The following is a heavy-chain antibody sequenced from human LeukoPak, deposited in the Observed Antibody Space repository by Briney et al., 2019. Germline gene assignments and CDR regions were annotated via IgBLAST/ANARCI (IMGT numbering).Heavy chain of an antibody. Sequence: ASVKVSCKASGYTFTSYYMHWVRQAPGQELVWMGIINPSGGSTSYAQKFQGRVTMTRDTSTSTVYMELSSLRSEDTAVYYCARVDCSSTSCYVGYFDYWGQGTPVTVSS. V-gene: IGHV1-46*01. CDR3: ARVDCSSTSCYVGYFDY. CDR1: GYTFTSYY. CDR2: INPSGGST. D-gene: IGHD2-2*01. J-gene: IGHJ4*02.